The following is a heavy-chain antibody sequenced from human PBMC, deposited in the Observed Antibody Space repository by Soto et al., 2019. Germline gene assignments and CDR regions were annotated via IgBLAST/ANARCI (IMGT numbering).Heavy chain of an antibody. CDR3: VRDPDCDALRVYAFNL. J-gene: IGHJ3*01. V-gene: IGHV1-18*01. D-gene: IGHD6-6*01. CDR2: IAAYNGNT. CDR1: GYIFNRYG. Sequence: QVQLVQSGDEVKKPGASVRVSCKASGYIFNRYGISWVRQAPGQGLEWMGWIAAYNGNTDYTQKFQERVTMTTDPSTSTDYMELRGLRSHDTAFYYCVRDPDCDALRVYAFNLWGQGKVVTVSS.